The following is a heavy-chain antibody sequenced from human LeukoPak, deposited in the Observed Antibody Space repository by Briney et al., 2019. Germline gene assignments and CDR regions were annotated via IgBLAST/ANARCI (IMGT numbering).Heavy chain of an antibody. CDR2: IYSDGTT. V-gene: IGHV3-53*01. D-gene: IGHD2-2*01. CDR1: EFTVSGNY. Sequence: GGSLRLSCEVSEFTVSGNYMTWIRQSPGKGLEWVSTIYSDGTTFYADSVKGRFSISRDSSKNTVYLQMNNLRAEDTAVYYRARAASSFHAFDIWGQGTLVTVSS. J-gene: IGHJ3*02. CDR3: ARAASSFHAFDI.